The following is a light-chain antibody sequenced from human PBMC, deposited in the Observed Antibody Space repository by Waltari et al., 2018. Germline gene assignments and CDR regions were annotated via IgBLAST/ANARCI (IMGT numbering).Light chain of an antibody. V-gene: IGKV2-28*01. J-gene: IGKJ2*01. CDR3: MQVLQTPYT. CDR2: LGS. Sequence: EIVMTQSPLSLAVTPGEPASISCRSTQSLLPRTGYNYVDWYLQKPGQSPQLLIYLGSNRAPGVPDRFSGSGSGTDFTLHITRLEAEDVGVFYCMQVLQTPYTFGQGTKLEIK. CDR1: QSLLPRTGYNY.